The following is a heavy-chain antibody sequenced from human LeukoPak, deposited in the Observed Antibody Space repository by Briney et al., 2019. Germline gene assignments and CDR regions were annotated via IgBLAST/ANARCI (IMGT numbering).Heavy chain of an antibody. V-gene: IGHV1-2*02. J-gene: IGHJ5*02. Sequence: ASVKVSCKTSGYTFTDYYIHWVRQAPGQGPEWMGWINPNSGGTNYAQNLQGRVTMTRDTSISTAYMELSRLGSDDTAVYYCARDYERIIMVRGVPLSPQTVFDPWGQGTLVTVSS. CDR3: ARDYERIIMVRGVPLSPQTVFDP. D-gene: IGHD3-10*01. CDR1: GYTFTDYY. CDR2: INPNSGGT.